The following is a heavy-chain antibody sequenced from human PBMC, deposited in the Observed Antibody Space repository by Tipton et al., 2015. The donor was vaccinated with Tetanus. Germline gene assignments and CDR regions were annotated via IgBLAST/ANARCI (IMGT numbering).Heavy chain of an antibody. Sequence: TLSLTCTVSGGSISSYYWSWIRQAPGKGLEWIGEINHSGNTNHNPSLKSRVTLSVDTSKNQFSLKLNSVTAADTAMYYCARSIAAASVWPFDYWGQGTQVTVSS. V-gene: IGHV4-34*01. CDR2: INHSGNT. CDR1: GGSISSYY. CDR3: ARSIAAASVWPFDY. J-gene: IGHJ4*02. D-gene: IGHD2-2*01.